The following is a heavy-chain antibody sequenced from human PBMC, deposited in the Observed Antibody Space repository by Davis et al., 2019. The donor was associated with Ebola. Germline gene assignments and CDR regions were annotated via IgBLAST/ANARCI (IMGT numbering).Heavy chain of an antibody. J-gene: IGHJ6*02. V-gene: IGHV1-69*13. Sequence: SVKVSCKASGGTFSSYAISWVRQAPGQGLEWMGGIIPIFGTANYAQKFQGRVTITADESTSTAYMELSSLRSEDTAVYYCARDRLMVRGVILSGGMDVWGQGTTVTVSS. CDR2: IIPIFGTA. CDR1: GGTFSSYA. D-gene: IGHD3-10*01. CDR3: ARDRLMVRGVILSGGMDV.